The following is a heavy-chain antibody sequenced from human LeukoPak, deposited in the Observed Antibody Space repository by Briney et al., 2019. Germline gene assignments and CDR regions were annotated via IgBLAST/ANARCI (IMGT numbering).Heavy chain of an antibody. D-gene: IGHD6-13*01. J-gene: IGHJ6*03. V-gene: IGHV3-30*02. CDR3: AKDRYSSGWYGYMDV. CDR1: GFTFTSHA. Sequence: GGSLRLSCAASGFTFTSHAMHWVRRAPGKGLEWVAFLWYDGSRKFYGDSVKGRFTISRDNSKNTIFLQMNSLRAEDTAVYYCAKDRYSSGWYGYMDVWGKGTTVTVS. CDR2: LWYDGSRK.